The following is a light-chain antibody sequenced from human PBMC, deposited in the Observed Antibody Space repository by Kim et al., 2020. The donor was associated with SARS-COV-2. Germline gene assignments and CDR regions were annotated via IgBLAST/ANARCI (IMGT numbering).Light chain of an antibody. CDR2: DAS. V-gene: IGKV3-11*01. CDR3: QQRSNWPPLI. J-gene: IGKJ4*01. CDR1: QSVSSY. Sequence: LSPVERATPSCRASQSVSSYLAWYQQKPGQAPRLLIYDASNRATGIPARFSGSGSGTDFTLTISSLEPEDFAVYYCQQRSNWPPLIFGGGTKVE.